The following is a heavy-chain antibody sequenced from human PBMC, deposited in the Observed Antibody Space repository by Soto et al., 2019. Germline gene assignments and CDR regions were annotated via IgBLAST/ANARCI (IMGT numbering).Heavy chain of an antibody. CDR3: ARVGCSGGSCIDY. J-gene: IGHJ4*02. V-gene: IGHV3-74*01. D-gene: IGHD2-15*01. CDR2: MNSDGSST. CDR1: GFTLSSYW. Sequence: EVQLVESGGGLVQPGGSLRLSCAVSGFTLSSYWMHWVRQVPGKGLVWVSRMNSDGSSTSYADSVKGRFTISRDNAKNTLSLQMNSLRADDTGLYYCARVGCSGGSCIDYWGQGTLVTVTS.